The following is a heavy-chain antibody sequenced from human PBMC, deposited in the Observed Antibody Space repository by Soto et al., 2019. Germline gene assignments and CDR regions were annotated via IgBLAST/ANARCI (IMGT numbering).Heavy chain of an antibody. D-gene: IGHD1-1*01. V-gene: IGHV1-18*01. CDR3: ARGRYGDY. CDR2: ISAHNDNT. Sequence: QVHLVQSGAEVRKPGASVKVSCKGSGYTFTTYGITWVLQAPGQGLEWMGWISAHNDNTNYAQKVQGRVTVTRDTSTSTAYMELRHLRSDDTAVYYCARGRYGDYWGQGALVTVSS. CDR1: GYTFTTYG. J-gene: IGHJ4*02.